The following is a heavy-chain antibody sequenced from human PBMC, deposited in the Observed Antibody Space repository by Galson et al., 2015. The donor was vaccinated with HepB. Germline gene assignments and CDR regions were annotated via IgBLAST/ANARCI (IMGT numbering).Heavy chain of an antibody. CDR3: ARGRKSYYYYGMDV. J-gene: IGHJ6*02. Sequence: SVKVSCKASGYTFTSYDINWVRQATGQGLEWMGWMNPNSGNTGYAQKFQGRVTMTRNTSISTAYMELSSLRSEDTAVYYCARGRKSYYYYGMDVWGQGTTVTVSS. CDR2: MNPNSGNT. CDR1: GYTFTSYD. V-gene: IGHV1-8*01.